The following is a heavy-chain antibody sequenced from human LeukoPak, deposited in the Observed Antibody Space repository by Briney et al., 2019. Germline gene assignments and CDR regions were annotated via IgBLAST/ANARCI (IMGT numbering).Heavy chain of an antibody. CDR2: ITGDGKTK. CDR3: ARDLSIDY. V-gene: IGHV3-48*03. J-gene: IGHJ4*02. Sequence: GGSLRLSCAASGFSVSTYEMNWVRQAPGKGLEWISYITGDGKTKYYAPSVKGRFTISRDNAKNPVYLQMSSLRAEDTAVYYCARDLSIDYWGQGTLVTVSS. CDR1: GFSVSTYE.